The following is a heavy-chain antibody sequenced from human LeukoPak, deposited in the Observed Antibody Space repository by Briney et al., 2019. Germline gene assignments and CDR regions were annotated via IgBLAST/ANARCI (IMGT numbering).Heavy chain of an antibody. Sequence: GGSLRLSCAVSGFSTNYMSWVRQAPGKGLEWVSVIYSGDSTHYADSVKGRFTISRDISKNTVDLQLNSLRAEDTAVYYCASGKETSMAQGYWGQGTLVTVSS. J-gene: IGHJ4*02. V-gene: IGHV3-53*01. CDR2: IYSGDST. CDR1: GFSTNY. D-gene: IGHD5-18*01. CDR3: ASGKETSMAQGY.